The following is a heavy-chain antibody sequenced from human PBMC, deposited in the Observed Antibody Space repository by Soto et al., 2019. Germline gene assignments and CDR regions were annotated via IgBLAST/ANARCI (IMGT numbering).Heavy chain of an antibody. CDR1: GGSISSYY. V-gene: IGHV4-30-4*01. CDR2: IYYSGST. Sequence: PSETLSLTCTVSGGSISSYYWSWIRQPPGKGLEWIGYIYYSGSTYYNPSLKSRVTISVDTSKNQFSLKLSSVTAADTAVYYCARVMYYDSSGYFPLGYFDYWGQGTLVTVSS. CDR3: ARVMYYDSSGYFPLGYFDY. J-gene: IGHJ4*02. D-gene: IGHD3-22*01.